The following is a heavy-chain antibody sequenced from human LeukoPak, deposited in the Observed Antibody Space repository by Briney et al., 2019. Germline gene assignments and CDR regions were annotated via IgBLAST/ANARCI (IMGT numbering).Heavy chain of an antibody. V-gene: IGHV1-18*01. CDR3: ARNCISTSCYWDYFDY. Sequence: ASVKVSCKASGYTFTSYGISWVRQAPGQGLEWMGWISGHNGNRNYAQKLQGRVTMTTDTSTSTAYMEVRSLRSDDTAVYYCARNCISTSCYWDYFDYWGQGTLVTVSS. D-gene: IGHD2-2*01. J-gene: IGHJ4*02. CDR1: GYTFTSYG. CDR2: ISGHNGNR.